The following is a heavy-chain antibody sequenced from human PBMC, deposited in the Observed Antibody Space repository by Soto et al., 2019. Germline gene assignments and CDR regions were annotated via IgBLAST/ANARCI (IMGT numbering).Heavy chain of an antibody. V-gene: IGHV2-5*02. J-gene: IGHJ1*01. CDR2: IYWDDDK. CDR3: AHKGDGYRRFKY. Sequence: QITLKESGPTLVKPTQTLTLTCTFSGFSLSTSGVGVGWIRQPPGKALEWLALIYWDDDKRYSPSLKSSLTTTNDTTKNAYVLTITNMDPVHTATYCCAHKGDGYRRFKYWGQRTLVTVCS. CDR1: GFSLSTSGVG. D-gene: IGHD5-18*01.